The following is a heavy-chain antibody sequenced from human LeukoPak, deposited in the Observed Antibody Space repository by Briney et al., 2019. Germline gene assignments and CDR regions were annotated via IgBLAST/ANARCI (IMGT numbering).Heavy chain of an antibody. Sequence: GGSLRLSCAASGFTFSSYEMNWVRQAPGKGLEWVSYISSSGSTIYYADSVKGRFTISRDNAKNSLYLQMNSLRAEDTAVYYCTRGKRSPFFSMIVVAAYYFDYWAQGTLVTVS. D-gene: IGHD3-22*01. J-gene: IGHJ4*02. V-gene: IGHV3-48*03. CDR3: TRGKRSPFFSMIVVAAYYFDY. CDR1: GFTFSSYE. CDR2: ISSSGSTI.